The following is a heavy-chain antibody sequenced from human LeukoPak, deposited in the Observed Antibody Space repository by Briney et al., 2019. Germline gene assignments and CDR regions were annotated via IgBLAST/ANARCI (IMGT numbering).Heavy chain of an antibody. D-gene: IGHD6-19*01. CDR2: IYYSGST. CDR1: GGSISSGDYY. J-gene: IGHJ4*02. CDR3: ARVRRDRNSSGWYYFDY. V-gene: IGHV4-30-4*08. Sequence: SETLSLTCTVSGGSISSGDYYWSWIRQPPGKGLEWIGYIYYSGSTYYNPSLKSRVTISVDTSKNQFSLKLSSVTAADTAVYYCARVRRDRNSSGWYYFDYWGQGTLVTVSS.